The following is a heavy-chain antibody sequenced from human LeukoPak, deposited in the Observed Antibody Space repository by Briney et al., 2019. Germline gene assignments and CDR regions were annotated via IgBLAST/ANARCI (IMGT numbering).Heavy chain of an antibody. V-gene: IGHV3-43D*03. CDR3: AKDGERDDYVWGSYRPPGFFDY. CDR2: ISWDGGST. D-gene: IGHD3-16*02. J-gene: IGHJ4*02. Sequence: PGGSLRLSCAASGFTFDDYAMHWVRQAPGKGLEWVSLISWDGGSTYYADSVKGRFTISGDNSKNSLYLQMSSLRAEDTALYYCAKDGERDDYVWGSYRPPGFFDYWGQGTLVTVSS. CDR1: GFTFDDYA.